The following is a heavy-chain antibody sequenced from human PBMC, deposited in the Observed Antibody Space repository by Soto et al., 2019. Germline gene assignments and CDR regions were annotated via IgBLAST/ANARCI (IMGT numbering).Heavy chain of an antibody. V-gene: IGHV4-59*01. J-gene: IGHJ4*02. Sequence: PSETLSLTCTASGGSISSYYWSWIRQPPGKGLEWIGYIYYSGSTNYNPSLKSRVTISVDTSKNQFSLKLSSVAAADTAVYYCARDMLEDFGDTDYFDFWGQGTLVTVSS. D-gene: IGHD3-3*01. CDR2: IYYSGST. CDR3: ARDMLEDFGDTDYFDF. CDR1: GGSISSYY.